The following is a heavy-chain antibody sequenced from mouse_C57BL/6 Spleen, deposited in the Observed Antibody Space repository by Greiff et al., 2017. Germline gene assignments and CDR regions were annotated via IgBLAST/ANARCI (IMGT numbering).Heavy chain of an antibody. D-gene: IGHD2-4*01. Sequence: QVQLQQSGAELARPGASVKLSCKASGYTFTSYGISWVKQRTGQGLEWIGEIYPRSGNTYYNEKFKGKATLTADKSSSTAYMELRSLTSEDSAVYFCARGDYYDYDGDWYFDVWGTGTTVTVSS. CDR1: GYTFTSYG. CDR3: ARGDYYDYDGDWYFDV. V-gene: IGHV1-81*01. CDR2: IYPRSGNT. J-gene: IGHJ1*03.